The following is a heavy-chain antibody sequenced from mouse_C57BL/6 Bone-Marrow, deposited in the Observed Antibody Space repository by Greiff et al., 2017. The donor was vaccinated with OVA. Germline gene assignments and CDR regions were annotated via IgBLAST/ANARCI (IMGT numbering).Heavy chain of an antibody. V-gene: IGHV2-2*01. CDR1: GFSLTSYG. Sequence: QVQLKESGPGLVQPSQSLSITCTVSGFSLTSYGVHWVRQSPGKGLEWLGVIWSGGSTDYNAAFISRLSISKDNSKSQVFFKMNSLQADDTAIYYCARPDGYWDFDYWGQGTTLTVSS. CDR2: IWSGGST. D-gene: IGHD2-3*01. J-gene: IGHJ2*01. CDR3: ARPDGYWDFDY.